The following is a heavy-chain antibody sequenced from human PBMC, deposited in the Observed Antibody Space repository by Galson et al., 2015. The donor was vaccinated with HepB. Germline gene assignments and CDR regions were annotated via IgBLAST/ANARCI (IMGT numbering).Heavy chain of an antibody. D-gene: IGHD5-12*01. CDR1: GYIFNNYA. V-gene: IGHV7-4-1*02. CDR3: ARGRYGDYANDAFDI. Sequence: SVKVSCKASGYIFNNYAMNWVRLAPGQGLEWMGWINTNTGNPTYAQGFTGRFAFSLDTSVITAYLQISNLKAEDTAVYYCARGRYGDYANDAFDIWGQGTMDTVS. CDR2: INTNTGNP. J-gene: IGHJ3*02.